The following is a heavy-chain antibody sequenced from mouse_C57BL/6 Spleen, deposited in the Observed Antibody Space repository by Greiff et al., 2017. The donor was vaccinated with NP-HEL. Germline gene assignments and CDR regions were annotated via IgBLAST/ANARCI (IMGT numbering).Heavy chain of an antibody. CDR1: GYTFTDYE. Sequence: VQVVESGAELVRPGASVTLSCKASGYTFTDYEMHWVKQTPVHGLEWIGAIDPETGGTAYNQKFKGKAILTADKSSSTAYMELRSLTSEDSAVYYCTRGGYPYAMDYWGQGTSVTVSS. CDR3: TRGGYPYAMDY. CDR2: IDPETGGT. J-gene: IGHJ4*01. V-gene: IGHV1-15*01. D-gene: IGHD2-2*01.